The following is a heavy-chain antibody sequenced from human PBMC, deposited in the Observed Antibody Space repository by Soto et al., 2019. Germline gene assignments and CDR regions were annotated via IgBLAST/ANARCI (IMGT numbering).Heavy chain of an antibody. Sequence: PSETLSLTCAVSGGSISSGGYSWSWIRQPPGKGLEWIGYIYHSGSTYYNPSLKSRVTISVDRSKNQFSLKLSSVTAADTAVYYGARVSVGGSSWFDYWGQGTLVTVSS. CDR3: ARVSVGGSSWFDY. CDR1: GGSISSGGYS. CDR2: IYHSGST. J-gene: IGHJ4*02. D-gene: IGHD6-13*01. V-gene: IGHV4-30-2*01.